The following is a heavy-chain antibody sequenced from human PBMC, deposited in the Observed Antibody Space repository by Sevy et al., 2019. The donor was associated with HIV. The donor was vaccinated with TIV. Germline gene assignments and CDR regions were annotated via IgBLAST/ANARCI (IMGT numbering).Heavy chain of an antibody. J-gene: IGHJ6*02. CDR2: IYSGGTT. CDR3: AREREFTIFGVLIEYGMDV. CDR1: GFTVSSNY. V-gene: IGHV3-53*01. Sequence: GGPLRLSCAASGFTVSSNYMSWVRQAPGKGLEWVSVIYSGGTTYYADSVKGRFTISRDNSKNTLYLQMNNLRAEDTAVYYCAREREFTIFGVLIEYGMDVWGQGTTVTVSS. D-gene: IGHD3-3*01.